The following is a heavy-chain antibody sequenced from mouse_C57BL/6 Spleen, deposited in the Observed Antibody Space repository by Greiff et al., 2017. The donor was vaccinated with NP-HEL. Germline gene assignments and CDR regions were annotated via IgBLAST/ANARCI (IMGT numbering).Heavy chain of an antibody. Sequence: QVQLQQSGPELVKPGASVKISCKASGYAFSSSWMNWVKQRPGKGLEWIGRIYPGDGDTNYNGKFKGKATLTADKSSSTAYMQLSSLTSEDSAVYFCAREGYYGSGDYWGQGTTLTVSS. D-gene: IGHD1-1*01. V-gene: IGHV1-82*01. CDR2: IYPGDGDT. CDR1: GYAFSSSW. CDR3: AREGYYGSGDY. J-gene: IGHJ2*01.